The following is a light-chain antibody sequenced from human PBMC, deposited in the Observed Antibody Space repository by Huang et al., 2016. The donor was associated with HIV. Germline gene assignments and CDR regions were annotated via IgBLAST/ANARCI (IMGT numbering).Light chain of an antibody. Sequence: DVVMTQSPLSLPVTLGQPASISCRSSQSLVYSDGDTYLNWFQQRACKSPRRLIEKASNRDSGVPDRFSGSGSGTDFTLKISRVAAEDVGIYYYMQGTHWPLPFGGGTKVEIK. V-gene: IGKV2-30*01. J-gene: IGKJ4*01. CDR2: KAS. CDR3: MQGTHWPLP. CDR1: QSLVYSDGDTY.